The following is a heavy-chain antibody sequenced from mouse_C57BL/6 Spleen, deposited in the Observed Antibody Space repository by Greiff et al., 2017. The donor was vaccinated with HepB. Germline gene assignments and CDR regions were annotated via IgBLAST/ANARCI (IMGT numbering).Heavy chain of an antibody. Sequence: VQLQQPGAELVKPGASVKLSCKASGYTFTSYWMHWVKQRPGQGLEWIGMIHPNSGSTNYNEKFKSKATLTVDKSSSTAYMQLSSLTSEDSAVYYCARYDGNYEGAMDYWGQGTSVTVSS. J-gene: IGHJ4*01. CDR3: ARYDGNYEGAMDY. V-gene: IGHV1-64*01. CDR1: GYTFTSYW. D-gene: IGHD2-3*01. CDR2: IHPNSGST.